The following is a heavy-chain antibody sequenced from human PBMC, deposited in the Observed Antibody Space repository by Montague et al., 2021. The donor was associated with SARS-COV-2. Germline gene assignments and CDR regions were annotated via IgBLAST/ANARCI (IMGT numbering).Heavy chain of an antibody. J-gene: IGHJ4*02. D-gene: IGHD3-10*01. CDR1: GFTFNNYG. Sequence: SLRLSCAASGFTFNNYGFHWVRQAPGKGLQWVALISYDGSIRHYADSVKGRFTISRDQSKNTLYLQMDSLRPEDTAAYLCARSGGILHFGASLAQLSDWGQGVLVTVSS. CDR2: ISYDGSIR. CDR3: ARSGGILHFGASLAQLSD. V-gene: IGHV3-30*04.